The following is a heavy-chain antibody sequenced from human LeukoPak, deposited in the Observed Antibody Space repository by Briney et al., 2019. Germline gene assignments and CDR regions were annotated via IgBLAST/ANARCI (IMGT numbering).Heavy chain of an antibody. V-gene: IGHV4-31*03. CDR2: IYYSGST. CDR1: GGSISSGGYY. CDR3: ASVRAYYYDSSGYRFDY. Sequence: KASQTLSLTCTVSGGSISSGGYYWSWIRQHPGKGLEWIGYIYYSGSTYYNPSLKSRVTISVDTSKNQFSLKLSSVTAAGTAVYYCASVRAYYYDSSGYRFDYWGQGTLVTVSS. D-gene: IGHD3-22*01. J-gene: IGHJ4*02.